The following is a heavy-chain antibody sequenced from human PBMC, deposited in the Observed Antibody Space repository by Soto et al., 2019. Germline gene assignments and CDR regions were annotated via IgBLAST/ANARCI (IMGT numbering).Heavy chain of an antibody. V-gene: IGHV3-23*01. D-gene: IGHD1-1*01. CDR3: AKRAAGVDLELSFDY. CDR2: ISDTGDTT. J-gene: IGHJ4*02. Sequence: EVQLLEPGGALVQPGGSLRLSCAGSGFTFSSYAMNWVRQAPGKGLEWVSLISDTGDTTYYADSVKGRFTISRDNSKNTLYLQMSSLRAEDTAVYYCAKRAAGVDLELSFDYWGQGALVNVSS. CDR1: GFTFSSYA.